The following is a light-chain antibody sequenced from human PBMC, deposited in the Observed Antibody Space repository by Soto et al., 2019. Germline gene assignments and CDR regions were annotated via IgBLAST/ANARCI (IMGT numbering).Light chain of an antibody. J-gene: IGKJ4*01. CDR2: GAS. CDR1: QSVSSSY. V-gene: IGKV3-20*01. Sequence: EIVLTQSPGTLSLSPGERATLSCRASQSVSSSYLAWYQQKPGQAPRLLIYGASSRATGIPDRLSGSGSGTDFTLTISRLEPEDFAVYYCHQDDSAPLAVGRGTKVEIK. CDR3: HQDDSAPLA.